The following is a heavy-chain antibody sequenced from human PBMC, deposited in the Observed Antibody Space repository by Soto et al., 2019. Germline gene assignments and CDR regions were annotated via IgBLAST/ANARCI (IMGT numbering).Heavy chain of an antibody. CDR1: GFSFSNYA. D-gene: IGHD1-7*01. J-gene: IGHJ4*02. Sequence: PGGSLRLSCAASGFSFSNYAMSWVRQGLGKGLEWVSAISGNGGTTYYADSVKGRFTISRDNSRNTLFLQMNSLRVEDTAVYYCARDPDRMGTSGCLDSWGQGTLVTVSS. CDR2: ISGNGGTT. CDR3: ARDPDRMGTSGCLDS. V-gene: IGHV3-23*01.